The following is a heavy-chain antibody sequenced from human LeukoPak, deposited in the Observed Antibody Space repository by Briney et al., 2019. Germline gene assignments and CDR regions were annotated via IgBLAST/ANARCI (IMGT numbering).Heavy chain of an antibody. CDR3: ARTRYRIQLWSPLDY. D-gene: IGHD5-18*01. J-gene: IGHJ4*02. CDR2: IYYSGST. CDR1: GGSISSSSYY. Sequence: PSETLSLTCTVSGGSISSSSYYWGWIRQPPGKGLEWIGSIYYSGSTYYNPSLKSRVTISVDTSKNQFSLKLSSVTAADTAVYYCARTRYRIQLWSPLDYWGQGTLVTVSS. V-gene: IGHV4-39*07.